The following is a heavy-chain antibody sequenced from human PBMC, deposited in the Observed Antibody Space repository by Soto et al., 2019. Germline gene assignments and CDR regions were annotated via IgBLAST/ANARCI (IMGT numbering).Heavy chain of an antibody. CDR3: ARDMWCGELSPSHH. J-gene: IGHJ1*01. Sequence: QVELVQSGTEVKMPGASMKVSCKTSGYNFFNYALTWVRQAPGQGLEWIGWISAYNGTIIYAQKFQGRVTLTTDTTTSTAYVEMRGPKSDDTAVYYGARDMWCGELSPSHHWGQGTLVTVSS. CDR2: ISAYNGTI. D-gene: IGHD3-10*01. CDR1: GYNFFNYA. V-gene: IGHV1-18*01.